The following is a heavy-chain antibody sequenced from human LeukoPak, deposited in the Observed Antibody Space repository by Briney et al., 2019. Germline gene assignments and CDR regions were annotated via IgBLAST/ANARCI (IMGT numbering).Heavy chain of an antibody. V-gene: IGHV4-59*12. CDR2: IYYSGST. CDR3: ARLAKSSSWYGPYYFDY. D-gene: IGHD6-13*01. CDR1: GGSISSYY. J-gene: IGHJ4*02. Sequence: PSETLSLTCTVSGGSISSYYWSWIRQPPGKGLEWLGYIYYSGSTYYNPSLKSRVTISVDTSKNQFSLKLSSVTAADTAVYYCARLAKSSSWYGPYYFDYWGQGTLVTVSS.